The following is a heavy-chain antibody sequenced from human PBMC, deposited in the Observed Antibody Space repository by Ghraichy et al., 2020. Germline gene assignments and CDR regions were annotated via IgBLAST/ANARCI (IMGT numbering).Heavy chain of an antibody. V-gene: IGHV1-69*13. CDR2: IIPIFGTA. D-gene: IGHD6-6*01. J-gene: IGHJ4*02. CDR1: GGTFSSYA. CDR3: ARGGETSLGIAARRYFDY. Sequence: SVKVSCKASGGTFSSYAISWVRQAPGQGLEWMGGIIPIFGTANYAQKFQGRVTITADESTSTAYMELSSLRSEDTAVYYCARGGETSLGIAARRYFDYWGQGTLVTVSS.